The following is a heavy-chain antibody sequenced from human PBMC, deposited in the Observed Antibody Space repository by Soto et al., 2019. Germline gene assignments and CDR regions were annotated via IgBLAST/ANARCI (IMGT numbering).Heavy chain of an antibody. CDR1: GGSIRTYY. Sequence: PSETLSLTCTVSGGSIRTYYWSWIRQPPGKGLEWIGHIYYSGSTNYNPSLKSRVTISVDMPKNQFSLRLSSVTAADTAVYYCASTRLYYDSLTGYYNYYAMDVCGQGTTVTVSS. D-gene: IGHD3-9*01. CDR3: ASTRLYYDSLTGYYNYYAMDV. J-gene: IGHJ6*02. V-gene: IGHV4-59*01. CDR2: IYYSGST.